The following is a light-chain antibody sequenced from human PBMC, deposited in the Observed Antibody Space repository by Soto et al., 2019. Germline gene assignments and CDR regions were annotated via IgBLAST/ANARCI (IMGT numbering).Light chain of an antibody. Sequence: QSALTQPASVSGSPGQSISVSCTGSSGDVGSYKYVSWYQQHPGKAPKLIIYEVNKRPSGVSDRFSGSKSGNTASLTISGLQAEDEADYDCSSYTITSTLVIFGGGTKLTVL. CDR3: SSYTITSTLVI. CDR1: SGDVGSYKY. V-gene: IGLV2-14*01. CDR2: EVN. J-gene: IGLJ2*01.